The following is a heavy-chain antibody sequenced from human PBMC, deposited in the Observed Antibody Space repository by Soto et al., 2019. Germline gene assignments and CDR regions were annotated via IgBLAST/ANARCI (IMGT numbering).Heavy chain of an antibody. CDR3: AKDLTRELELRYFDY. D-gene: IGHD1-7*01. V-gene: IGHV3-23*01. CDR2: ISGSGGST. CDR1: GFTLSSYA. Sequence: GGSLRLSCAASGFTLSSYAMSWVRQAPGKGLEWVSAISGSGGSTYYADSVKGRFTISRDNSKNTLYLQMNSLRAEDTAVYYCAKDLTRELELRYFDYWGQGTLVTVSS. J-gene: IGHJ4*02.